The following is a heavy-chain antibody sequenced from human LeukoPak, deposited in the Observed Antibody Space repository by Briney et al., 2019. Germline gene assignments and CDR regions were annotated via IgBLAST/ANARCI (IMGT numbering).Heavy chain of an antibody. J-gene: IGHJ4*02. CDR2: IYSGGST. Sequence: GGSLRLSCAASGFTVSSNYMSWVRQAPGKGLEWVSVIYSGGSTYYADSVKGRFTISRDNSKNTLYLQMNSLRAEDTAVYYCAREGYDSSGYYDYWGQGTLVTVSS. CDR3: AREGYDSSGYYDY. CDR1: GFTVSSNY. D-gene: IGHD3-22*01. V-gene: IGHV3-53*01.